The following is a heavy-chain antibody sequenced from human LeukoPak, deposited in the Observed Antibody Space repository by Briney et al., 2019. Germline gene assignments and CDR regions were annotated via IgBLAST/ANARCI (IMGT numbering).Heavy chain of an antibody. CDR2: IYYSGST. V-gene: IGHV4-4*02. CDR1: GGSITNSYW. J-gene: IGHJ4*02. D-gene: IGHD5-12*01. CDR3: ARAGGRDFHFDS. Sequence: PSGTLSLTCAVSGGSITNSYWWTWVRPSPGKGLEWVGEIYYSGSTNYNPSLKSRVTMSVDESKNQFSLKLSSVTAADTAFYFCARAGGRDFHFDSWGQGTLVTVSS.